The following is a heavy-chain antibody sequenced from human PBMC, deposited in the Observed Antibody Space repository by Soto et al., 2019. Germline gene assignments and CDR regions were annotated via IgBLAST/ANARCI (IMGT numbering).Heavy chain of an antibody. D-gene: IGHD2-2*01. CDR3: AKDKGGRYCSRTSCLYSFDY. CDR2: ISDSGST. J-gene: IGHJ4*02. V-gene: IGHV3-23*01. Sequence: EVQLLESGGGLVQPGGSLRLSCTASGFTFSTYAMSWVRQAPGKGLEWVSTISDSGSTYYADSVKGRFTISRDNSKNTLYLEMNSLRAEDTAVYYCAKDKGGRYCSRTSCLYSFDYWDQGTLVTVSS. CDR1: GFTFSTYA.